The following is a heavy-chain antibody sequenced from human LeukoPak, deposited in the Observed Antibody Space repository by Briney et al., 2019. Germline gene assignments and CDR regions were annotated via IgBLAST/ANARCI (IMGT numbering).Heavy chain of an antibody. CDR1: GGTFSSYT. Sequence: GSSVKVSCKASGGTFSSYTISWVRQAPGQGLEWMGRIIPILGIANYAHKFQGRVTITADKSTSTAYMELSSPRSEDTAVYYCARGSRRSTTVTTVWGQGTLVTVSS. V-gene: IGHV1-69*02. D-gene: IGHD4-17*01. J-gene: IGHJ4*02. CDR3: ARGSRRSTTVTTV. CDR2: IIPILGIA.